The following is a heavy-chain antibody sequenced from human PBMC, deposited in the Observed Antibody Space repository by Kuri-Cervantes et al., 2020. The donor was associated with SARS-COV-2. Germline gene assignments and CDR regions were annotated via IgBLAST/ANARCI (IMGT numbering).Heavy chain of an antibody. D-gene: IGHD3-3*01. Sequence: GESLKISCAASGFTFSSYAMSWVRQAPGKGLEWVSSISSSSSYIYYADSVKGRFTISRDNSKNTLYLQMNSLRAEDTAVYYCARDYYDFWSGYYYYYYGMDVWGQGTTVTVSS. CDR2: ISSSSSYI. V-gene: IGHV3-21*01. CDR1: GFTFSSYA. J-gene: IGHJ6*02. CDR3: ARDYYDFWSGYYYYYYGMDV.